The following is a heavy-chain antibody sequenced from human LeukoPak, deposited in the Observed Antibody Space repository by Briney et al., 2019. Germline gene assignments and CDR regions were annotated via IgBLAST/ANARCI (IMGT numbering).Heavy chain of an antibody. V-gene: IGHV4-39*01. J-gene: IGHJ6*03. CDR3: ARWLRYFDWLSPNYYYYMDV. CDR1: GGSISSNSYY. Sequence: SETLSLTCTVSGGSISSNSYYWDWIRQPPGKGLEWIGSIYYSGSTYYNPSLKSRVTISVDTSKNQFSLKLSSVTAADTAVYYCARWLRYFDWLSPNYYYYMDVWGKGTTVTISS. D-gene: IGHD3-9*01. CDR2: IYYSGST.